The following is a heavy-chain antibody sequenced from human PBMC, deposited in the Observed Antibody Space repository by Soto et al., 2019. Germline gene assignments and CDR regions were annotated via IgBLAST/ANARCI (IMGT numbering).Heavy chain of an antibody. J-gene: IGHJ3*02. CDR3: ARDYYDSSGDSNAFDI. CDR1: GGTFSSYA. Sequence: SVKVSCKASGGTFSSYAISWVRQAPGQGLEWMGGIIPIFGTANYAQKFQGRVTITADESTSTAYMELSSLRSEDTAVYYCARDYYDSSGDSNAFDIWGQGTMVTVSS. CDR2: IIPIFGTA. V-gene: IGHV1-69*13. D-gene: IGHD3-22*01.